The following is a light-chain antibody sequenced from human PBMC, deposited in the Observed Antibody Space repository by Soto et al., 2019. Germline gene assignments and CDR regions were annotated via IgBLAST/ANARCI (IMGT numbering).Light chain of an antibody. V-gene: IGLV2-8*01. Sequence: QSVLTQPPSASGSPGQSVTISCTGTSSDVGGYNYVSWYQQHPGKAPKLIISEVSKRPSGVPDRFSGSKSGNTASLTVSGLQAEDEADYYCVSFTTKSSYVFGTGTKVTVL. CDR3: VSFTTKSSYV. CDR1: SSDVGGYNY. J-gene: IGLJ1*01. CDR2: EVS.